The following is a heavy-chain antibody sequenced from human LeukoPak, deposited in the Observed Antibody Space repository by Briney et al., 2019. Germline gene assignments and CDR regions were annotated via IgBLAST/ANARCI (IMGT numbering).Heavy chain of an antibody. CDR1: GFTFNSYW. Sequence: GGSLRLSCAASGFTFNSYWMSWVRQAPGKGLEWVAVIWYDGSNKYSADSVKGRFTISRDNSKNTLYLQMNSLRAEDTAVYYCARDPEINYYDSTTSGLFDIWGQGTMVTVSS. V-gene: IGHV3-33*08. J-gene: IGHJ3*02. D-gene: IGHD3-22*01. CDR2: IWYDGSNK. CDR3: ARDPEINYYDSTTSGLFDI.